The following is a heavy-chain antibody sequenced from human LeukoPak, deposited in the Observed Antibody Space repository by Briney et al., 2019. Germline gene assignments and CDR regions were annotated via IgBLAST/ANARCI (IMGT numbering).Heavy chain of an antibody. CDR2: IDIAGDT. CDR3: ARTTVTSGPYWYYDL. J-gene: IGHJ2*01. CDR1: GFTLSNYD. D-gene: IGHD4-17*01. V-gene: IGHV3-13*01. Sequence: GGSLRLSCAASGFTLSNYDMHWVRQATGEGLEWVSGIDIAGDTYYPGSVRGRFTISRENAENSLYLQMNSLRAGDTGVYYCARTTVTSGPYWYYDLWGRGTLVTVS.